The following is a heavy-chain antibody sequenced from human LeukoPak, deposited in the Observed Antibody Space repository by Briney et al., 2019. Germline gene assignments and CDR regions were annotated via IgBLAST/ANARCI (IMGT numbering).Heavy chain of an antibody. Sequence: QTLSLTCAISGDSVSSDSFAWNWIRQSPSRGLEWLGRTYYRSKWYNDYAVSVKGRITFNSDTSKNQFSLQLNSVTPEDTAVYYCARDYYGSGSYQNYYDYSGQGTLVTVSS. CDR3: ARDYYGSGSYQNYYDY. CDR2: TYYRSKWYN. V-gene: IGHV6-1*01. D-gene: IGHD3-10*01. J-gene: IGHJ4*02. CDR1: GDSVSSDSFA.